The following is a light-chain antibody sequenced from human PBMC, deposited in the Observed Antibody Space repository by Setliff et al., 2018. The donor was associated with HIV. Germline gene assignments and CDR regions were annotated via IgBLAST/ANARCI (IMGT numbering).Light chain of an antibody. J-gene: IGLJ1*01. Sequence: QSVLTQPASVSGSPGQSITISCTGTSSDIGGYNYVSWYQQHPGKAPKLVIYDVNKRPSRVPGRFSGSKSGNTASLTISGLQTEDEADYYCSSYTRGNFVFGTGTKVTVL. CDR1: SSDIGGYNY. CDR3: SSYTRGNFV. V-gene: IGLV2-14*03. CDR2: DVN.